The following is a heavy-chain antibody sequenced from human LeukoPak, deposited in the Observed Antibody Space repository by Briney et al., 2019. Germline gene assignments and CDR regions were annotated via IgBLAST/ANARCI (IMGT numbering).Heavy chain of an antibody. CDR3: ARIPMRVLSRGPFDI. J-gene: IGHJ3*02. CDR1: GGSISSYY. D-gene: IGHD3-22*01. Sequence: PSETLSLTCTVSGGSISSYYWSWIRQPPGKGLEWIGYIYYSGSTNYNPSLKSQVTISVDTSKNQFSLKLSSVTAADTAVYYCARIPMRVLSRGPFDIWGQGTMVTVSS. CDR2: IYYSGST. V-gene: IGHV4-59*08.